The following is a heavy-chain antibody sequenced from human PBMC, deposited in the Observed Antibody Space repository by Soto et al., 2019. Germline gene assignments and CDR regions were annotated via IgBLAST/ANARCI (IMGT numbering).Heavy chain of an antibody. CDR1: GLTFSSYG. CDR2: IWYDGSNK. Sequence: GGSLRLSCAASGLTFSSYGMHWVRQAPGKGLEWVAVIWYDGSNKYYADSVKGRFTISRDNSKNTLYLQMNSLRAEDTAVYYCAREGRGSSSWLSGQDDAFDIWGQGTMVTVSS. V-gene: IGHV3-33*01. D-gene: IGHD6-13*01. CDR3: AREGRGSSSWLSGQDDAFDI. J-gene: IGHJ3*02.